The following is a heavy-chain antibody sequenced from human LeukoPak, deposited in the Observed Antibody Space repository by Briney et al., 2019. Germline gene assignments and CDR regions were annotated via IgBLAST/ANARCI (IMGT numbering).Heavy chain of an antibody. CDR2: IKQDGSEK. J-gene: IGHJ3*02. Sequence: GGSLRLSCAASGFIFSSYWMSWVRQAPGKGLEWVANIKQDGSEKYYVDSVKGRFTISRDNAKNSLYLQMNSLRAEDTAVYYCARDSYSSSETDAFDIWGQGTMVTVSS. CDR1: GFIFSSYW. CDR3: ARDSYSSSETDAFDI. D-gene: IGHD6-6*01. V-gene: IGHV3-7*01.